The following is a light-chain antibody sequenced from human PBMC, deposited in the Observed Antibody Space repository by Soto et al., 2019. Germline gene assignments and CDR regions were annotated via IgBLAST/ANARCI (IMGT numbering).Light chain of an antibody. CDR1: ESVRDE. V-gene: IGKV3-11*01. CDR2: DSS. CDR3: QQRLSWPIT. J-gene: IGKJ5*01. Sequence: EAVLTQSPATLSLSPGERATLSCRASESVRDELGWYQQKPGQAPRLPIFDSSNRATGIPARFSGSGYGTDFTLSISSLEPEDFAVYYCQQRLSWPITFGQGTRLEI.